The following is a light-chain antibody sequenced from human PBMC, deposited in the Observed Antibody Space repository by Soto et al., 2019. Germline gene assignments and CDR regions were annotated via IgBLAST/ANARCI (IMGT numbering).Light chain of an antibody. V-gene: IGLV2-14*01. Sequence: QSALTQPASVSGSPGQSITISCTGTSSDVGTYKYVSWYQQHPGKAPKLMIYEVSNRPSGVSNRFTGSKSGNTPSLTIPGLQAEDETDYYCFVYWRSGTYVFGTGSMVT. CDR2: EVS. CDR1: SSDVGTYKY. CDR3: FVYWRSGTYV. J-gene: IGLJ1*01.